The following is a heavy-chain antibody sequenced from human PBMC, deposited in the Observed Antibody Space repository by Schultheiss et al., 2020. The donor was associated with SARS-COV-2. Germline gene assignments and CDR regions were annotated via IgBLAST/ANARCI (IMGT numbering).Heavy chain of an antibody. CDR1: RFTFSTYA. D-gene: IGHD3-3*01. CDR3: ARTYDFWSGYYTPDYYYYGMDV. V-gene: IGHV3-23*01. CDR2: ISGSGGST. J-gene: IGHJ6*02. Sequence: GGSLRLSCAVSRFTFSTYAMRWVRQAPGKGLEWVSAISGSGGSTYYADSVKGRFTISRDNSKNTLYLQMNSLRAEDTAVYYCARTYDFWSGYYTPDYYYYGMDVWGQGTTVTVSS.